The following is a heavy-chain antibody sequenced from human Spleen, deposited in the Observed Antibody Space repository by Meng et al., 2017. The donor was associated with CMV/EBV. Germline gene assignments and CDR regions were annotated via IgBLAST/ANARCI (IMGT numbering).Heavy chain of an antibody. CDR1: GFTFNNYG. CDR3: AKPQYGSGNYYDF. Sequence: GESLKISCAASGFTFNNYGMHWVRQAPGKGLEWVAVIWSDGSYQYYGDSVRGRFTISRDNSNNTLYLEMNSLRAEDTAVYYCAKPQYGSGNYYDFWGRGTLVTVSS. V-gene: IGHV3-33*06. D-gene: IGHD3-10*01. J-gene: IGHJ4*02. CDR2: IWSDGSYQ.